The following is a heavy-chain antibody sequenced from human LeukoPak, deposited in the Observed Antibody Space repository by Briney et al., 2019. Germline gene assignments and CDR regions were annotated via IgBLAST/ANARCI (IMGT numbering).Heavy chain of an antibody. J-gene: IGHJ5*02. Sequence: SETLSLTCAVYGGSFSGYYWSWIRQPPGKGLEWIGEINHSGSTNYNPSIKSRVTISVDTSKNQFSLKLSSVTAADAAVYYCARVDRKAVGHWGQGTLVTVSS. CDR3: ARVDRKAVGH. D-gene: IGHD2-15*01. CDR2: INHSGST. V-gene: IGHV4-34*01. CDR1: GGSFSGYY.